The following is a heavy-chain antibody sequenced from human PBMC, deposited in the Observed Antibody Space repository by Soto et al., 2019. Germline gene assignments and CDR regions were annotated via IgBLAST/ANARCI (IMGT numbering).Heavy chain of an antibody. CDR3: VNEHRYRSIWYRSYFQH. CDR1: GFTFSSYG. CDR2: ISSSGVNT. J-gene: IGHJ1*01. D-gene: IGHD6-13*01. V-gene: IGHV3-23*01. Sequence: PAGSLRLWCAASGFTFSSYGMSWVRQAPGKGLEWVSAISSSGVNTNYADSVKGRFTISRDNSKNTLYLQMNSLRAEDSAVYYCVNEHRYRSIWYRSYFQHWGQGTLVTVS.